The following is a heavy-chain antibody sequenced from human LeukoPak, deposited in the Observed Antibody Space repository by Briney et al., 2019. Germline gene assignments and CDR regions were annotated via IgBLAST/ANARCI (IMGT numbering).Heavy chain of an antibody. V-gene: IGHV4-34*01. CDR1: GGSFSGYY. CDR3: AREYWGYYDDSGYPFDN. D-gene: IGHD3-22*01. Sequence: SETLSLTCAVYGGSFSGYYWSWIRQPPGKGLEWIGEINHSGSTNYNPSLKSRVTISVDTSKNQFSLKLSSVTAADTAVYYCAREYWGYYDDSGYPFDNWGQGTLVTVSS. J-gene: IGHJ4*02. CDR2: INHSGST.